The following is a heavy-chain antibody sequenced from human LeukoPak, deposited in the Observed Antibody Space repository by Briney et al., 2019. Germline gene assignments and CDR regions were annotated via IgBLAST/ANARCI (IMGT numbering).Heavy chain of an antibody. CDR3: ARHGPPRAGWGRKYYYMDV. V-gene: IGHV4-34*01. D-gene: IGHD3-16*01. CDR1: GGSFSGYY. J-gene: IGHJ6*03. Sequence: SETLSLTCAVYGGSFSGYYWNWIRQPPGKGLEWIGEINHSGSTNYNPSLKSRVTISVDTSKNQFSLELSSVTAADTAVYYCARHGPPRAGWGRKYYYMDVWGKGTTVTISS. CDR2: INHSGST.